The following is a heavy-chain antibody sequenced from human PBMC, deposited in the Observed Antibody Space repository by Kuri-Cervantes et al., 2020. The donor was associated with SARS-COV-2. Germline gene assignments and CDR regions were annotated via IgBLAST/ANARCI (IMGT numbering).Heavy chain of an antibody. V-gene: IGHV4-61*01. Sequence: GSLRLSCTVSGGSVSSGSYYWSWIRQPPGKGLEWIGYIYYSGSTNYNPSLKSRVTISVDTSKNQFSLKLSSVTAADTAVYYCARGVLRRPPDYWGQGTLVTVSS. CDR1: GGSVSSGSYY. CDR2: IYYSGST. J-gene: IGHJ4*02. CDR3: ARGVLRRPPDY. D-gene: IGHD3-3*01.